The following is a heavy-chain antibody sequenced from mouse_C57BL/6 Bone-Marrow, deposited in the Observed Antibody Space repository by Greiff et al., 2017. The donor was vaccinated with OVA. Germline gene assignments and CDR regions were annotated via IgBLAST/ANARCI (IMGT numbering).Heavy chain of an antibody. CDR2: IHPNSGST. CDR3: ARWGGYYLYWYIDV. V-gene: IGHV1-64*01. J-gene: IGHJ1*03. Sequence: QVQLQQPGAELVKPGASVKLSCKASGYTFTSYWMHWVKQRPGQGLEWIGMIHPNSGSTNYNEKFKSKATLTVDKSSSTAYMQHSSLTSEDSAVYYCARWGGYYLYWYIDVWGTGTTVTVSS. D-gene: IGHD2-3*01. CDR1: GYTFTSYW.